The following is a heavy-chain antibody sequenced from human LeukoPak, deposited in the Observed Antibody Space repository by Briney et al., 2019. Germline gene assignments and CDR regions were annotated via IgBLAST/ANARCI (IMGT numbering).Heavy chain of an antibody. J-gene: IGHJ4*02. D-gene: IGHD6-13*01. V-gene: IGHV4-31*03. Sequence: PSETLSLTCTVSGGSISSGGYYWRWIRQHPGKDLEWIGYIYYSGSPYYNPSLRNRVTISLDTSKNQFSLKLSSVTAADTAVYYCARDRKGYPLDYWGQGTLVTVSS. CDR1: GGSISSGGYY. CDR2: IYYSGSP. CDR3: ARDRKGYPLDY.